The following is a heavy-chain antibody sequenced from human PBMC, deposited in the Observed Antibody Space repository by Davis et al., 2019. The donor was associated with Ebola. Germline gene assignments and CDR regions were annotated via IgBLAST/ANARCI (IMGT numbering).Heavy chain of an antibody. CDR2: INHTGST. CDR3: ARLAIKYCSGGSCYYYGMDV. D-gene: IGHD2-15*01. Sequence: SESLSLTCTVSGGSISSSSYYWGWPRHPPGKGLEWTGEINHTGSTNYNPSLKSRVTISVDTSKNQFSLKLSSVTAADTAVYYYARLAIKYCSGGSCYYYGMDVWGQGTTVTVSS. J-gene: IGHJ6*02. CDR1: GGSISSSSYY. V-gene: IGHV4-39*07.